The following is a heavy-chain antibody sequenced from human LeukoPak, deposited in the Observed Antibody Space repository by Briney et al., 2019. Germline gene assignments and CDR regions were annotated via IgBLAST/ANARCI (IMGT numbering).Heavy chain of an antibody. CDR1: GYTFTGYY. J-gene: IGHJ4*02. V-gene: IGHV1-2*02. CDR2: INPNSGGT. CDR3: ARVPVTKSTYFDY. D-gene: IGHD4-17*01. Sequence: ASVKVSCKASGYTFTGYYMHWVRQAPGQGLEWMGWINPNSGGTNYAQKFQGRVTMTRDTSISTAYMELSRLRSDDTAVYYCARVPVTKSTYFDYWGQGTLVTVSS.